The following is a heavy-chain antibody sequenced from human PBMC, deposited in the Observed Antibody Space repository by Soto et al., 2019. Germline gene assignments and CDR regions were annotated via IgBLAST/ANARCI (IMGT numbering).Heavy chain of an antibody. CDR2: IIPIFGTA. D-gene: IGHD3-22*01. J-gene: IGHJ4*02. CDR1: VGTFSRHA. CDR3: ARGWGYDSNDYYYAY. Sequence: QVQLVQSGAEVRKPGSSVKVSCKASVGTFSRHAISWVRQAPGQGLEWMGGIIPIFGTANHAQKFHGRVTIIADESTSTVYMELSSLRSEDTAMYYCARGWGYDSNDYYYAYWGQGTLVIVSS. V-gene: IGHV1-69*01.